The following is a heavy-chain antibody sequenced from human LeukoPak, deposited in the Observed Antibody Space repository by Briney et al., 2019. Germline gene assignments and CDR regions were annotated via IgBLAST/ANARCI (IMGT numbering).Heavy chain of an antibody. V-gene: IGHV3-30-3*01. CDR2: ISYDGSNK. CDR1: GFTFSSYA. Sequence: GGTLRLSCAASGFTFSSYAMHWVRQAPGKGLEWVAVISYDGSNKYYADSVKGRFTISRDNSKNTLYLQMNSLRAEDTAVYYCARDQGMDYYFAYWGQGTLVTVSS. J-gene: IGHJ4*02. D-gene: IGHD3/OR15-3a*01. CDR3: ARDQGMDYYFAY.